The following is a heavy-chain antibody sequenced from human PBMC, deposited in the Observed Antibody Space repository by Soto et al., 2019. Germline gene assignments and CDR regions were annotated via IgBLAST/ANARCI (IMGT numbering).Heavy chain of an antibody. CDR3: ARNRYCSGGSCRNWFDP. J-gene: IGHJ5*02. CDR2: INPNSGGT. CDR1: GYTFTGYY. D-gene: IGHD2-15*01. V-gene: IGHV1-2*02. Sequence: SVKVSCKASGYTFTGYYMHWVRQAPGQGLEWMGWINPNSGGTNYAQKFQGRVTMTRDTSISTAYMELSRLRSDDTAVYYCARNRYCSGGSCRNWFDPWGQGTLVTVSS.